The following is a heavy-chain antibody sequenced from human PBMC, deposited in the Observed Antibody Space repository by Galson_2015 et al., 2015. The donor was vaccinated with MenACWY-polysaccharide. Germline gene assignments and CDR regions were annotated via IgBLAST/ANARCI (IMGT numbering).Heavy chain of an antibody. D-gene: IGHD2-2*01. CDR1: GGSISRSSHY. CDR3: ARAGRTDIVVVGYGWGFDY. J-gene: IGHJ4*02. V-gene: IGHV4-39*07. CDR2: VSYSGSA. Sequence: ETLSLTCPVSGGSISRSSHYWGWIRQPPGKGLEWIGTVSYSGSAYYNASLKSRVTISVDTSKNQFSLKLSSVTAADTAIYYCARAGRTDIVVVGYGWGFDYWGQGALVTVSS.